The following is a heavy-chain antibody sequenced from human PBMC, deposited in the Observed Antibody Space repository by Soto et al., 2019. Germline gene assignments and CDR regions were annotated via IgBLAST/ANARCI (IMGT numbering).Heavy chain of an antibody. J-gene: IGHJ4*02. V-gene: IGHV3-21*01. CDR2: MSRSSRYI. Sequence: EVQLVESGGGLVKPGGSLRLSCAASGFTFNSYSMNWVRQAPGKGLEWVSSMSRSSRYIYYADSVKGRFTISRDNARNSVHLQMNSLRAEDTAVYYCARDGGVAATLANYFDYWGQGTLVTVSS. CDR3: ARDGGVAATLANYFDY. CDR1: GFTFNSYS. D-gene: IGHD2-15*01.